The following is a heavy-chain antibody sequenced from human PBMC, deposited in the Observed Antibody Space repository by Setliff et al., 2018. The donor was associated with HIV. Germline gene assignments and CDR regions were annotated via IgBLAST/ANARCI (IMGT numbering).Heavy chain of an antibody. CDR1: GFTFSSYW. J-gene: IGHJ4*02. CDR2: IKQDGSEK. CDR3: ASHFGYCSSTSCEGY. Sequence: LRLSCAASGFTFSSYWMSWVRQAPGKGLEWVANIKQDGSEKYYVDSVKGRFTISRDNAKNSLHLQMNSLRAEDTAVYYCASHFGYCSSTSCEGYWGQGALVTVSS. V-gene: IGHV3-7*05. D-gene: IGHD2-2*01.